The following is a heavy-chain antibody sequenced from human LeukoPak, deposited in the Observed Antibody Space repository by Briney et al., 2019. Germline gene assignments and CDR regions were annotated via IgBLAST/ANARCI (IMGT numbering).Heavy chain of an antibody. D-gene: IGHD3-10*01. CDR2: INPSGGST. V-gene: IGHV1-46*01. CDR1: GYTFTSYY. Sequence: GASVKVSCKASGYTFTSYYMHWVRQAPGQGLEWMGIINPSGGSTSYAQKFQGRVTMTRDTSTSTVYMEPGSLRSEDTAVYYCARDSGAAKGYYYYYMDVWGKGTTVTVSS. J-gene: IGHJ6*03. CDR3: ARDSGAAKGYYYYYMDV.